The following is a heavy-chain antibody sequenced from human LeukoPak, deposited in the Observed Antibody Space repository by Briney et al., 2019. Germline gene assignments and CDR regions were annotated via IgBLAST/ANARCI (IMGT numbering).Heavy chain of an antibody. D-gene: IGHD2-2*01. V-gene: IGHV5-51*01. CDR1: GYSFTNYW. J-gene: IGHJ4*02. CDR3: ARQGYCTSISCPREFDY. CDR2: IYPGDSDT. Sequence: GESLKISCEGSGYSFTNYWIAWVRQMPGQGLEWMGVIYPGDSDTRYSPSFRGQVTISADKTINTAYLQWTSLKASDSAMYYYARQGYCTSISCPREFDYWGQGALVTVSS.